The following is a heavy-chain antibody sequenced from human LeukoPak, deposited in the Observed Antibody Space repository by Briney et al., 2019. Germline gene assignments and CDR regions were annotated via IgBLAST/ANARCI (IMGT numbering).Heavy chain of an antibody. CDR1: GFSLTNYG. V-gene: IGHV3-21*01. CDR3: ARELSSSGYYFDS. D-gene: IGHD5-18*01. CDR2: ISSSSAYI. J-gene: IGHJ4*02. Sequence: GGSLRLSCEASGFSLTNYGMDWVRQAPGKGLEWVSPISSSSAYIYYAASVRGRFTISRDNAKSSLYLQMNSLRAEDTAVYYCARELSSSGYYFDSWGQGSLVTVSS.